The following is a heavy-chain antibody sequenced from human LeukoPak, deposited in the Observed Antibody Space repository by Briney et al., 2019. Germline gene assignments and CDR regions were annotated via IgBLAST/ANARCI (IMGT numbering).Heavy chain of an antibody. CDR1: GFTVSNNY. V-gene: IGHV3-66*01. CDR3: ARGYKYSTGWYYFDY. CDR2: IYSGGTT. J-gene: IGHJ4*02. Sequence: GGSLRLSCAASGFTVSNNYMSWVRQAPGKELEWVSVIYSGGTTYYADSVKGRFTISRDNSKNTVYLQMNSLRAEDTAVYYCARGYKYSTGWYYFDYWGQGTLVTVSS. D-gene: IGHD6-19*01.